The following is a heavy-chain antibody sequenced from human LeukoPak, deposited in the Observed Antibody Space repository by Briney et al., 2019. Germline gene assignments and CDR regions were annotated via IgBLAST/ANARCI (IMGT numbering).Heavy chain of an antibody. Sequence: GGSLRLSCAASGFTFSSYAMTWVRQAPGKGLEWVSTISDSGARTNYADSAKGRFTISRDNSMNTLYLQMNSLRADDTAVYYCAKGRVSSTPDEAPNDYWGQGTLVTVSS. CDR3: AKGRVSSTPDEAPNDY. CDR2: ISDSGART. J-gene: IGHJ4*02. CDR1: GFTFSSYA. D-gene: IGHD6-6*01. V-gene: IGHV3-23*01.